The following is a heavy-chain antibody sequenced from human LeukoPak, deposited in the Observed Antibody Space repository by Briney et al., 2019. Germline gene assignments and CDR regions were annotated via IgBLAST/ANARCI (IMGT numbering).Heavy chain of an antibody. D-gene: IGHD6-19*01. CDR2: ISYDGSNK. J-gene: IGHJ4*02. CDR3: ARDRREAVAGTLDY. CDR1: GFTFSSYA. V-gene: IGHV3-30*04. Sequence: GGSLRLSCAASGFTFSSYAMHWVRQAPGKGLEWVAVISYDGSNKYYADSVKGRFTISRDNSKNTLYLQMNSLRAEGTAVYYCARDRREAVAGTLDYWGQGTLVTVSS.